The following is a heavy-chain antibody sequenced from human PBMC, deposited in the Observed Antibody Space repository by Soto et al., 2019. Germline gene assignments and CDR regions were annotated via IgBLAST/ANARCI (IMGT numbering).Heavy chain of an antibody. D-gene: IGHD2-2*02. CDR3: ARGGYCSSTSCYIGQYNWFDP. J-gene: IGHJ5*02. CDR1: GYTFTSYA. V-gene: IGHV1-3*01. CDR2: INAGNGNT. Sequence: ASVKFSCKASGYTFTSYAMHWVRQAPGQRLEWMGWINAGNGNTKYSQKFQGRVTITRDTSASTAYMELSSLRSEDTAVYYCARGGYCSSTSCYIGQYNWFDPWGQGTLVTVSS.